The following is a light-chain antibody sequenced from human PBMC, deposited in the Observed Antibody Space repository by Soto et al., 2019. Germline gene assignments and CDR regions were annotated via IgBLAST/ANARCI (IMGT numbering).Light chain of an antibody. V-gene: IGLV2-14*01. CDR3: SSYSSNSTRL. Sequence: QSVLTQPASVSGSPGQSIAISCTGTSSVVGGYNYVSWYQQHPGKAPKLMIYDVSNRPSGVSNRFSGSKSGNTASLTISRLQPEDEADYYCSSYSSNSTRLFGGGSKVTIL. J-gene: IGLJ2*01. CDR2: DVS. CDR1: SSVVGGYNY.